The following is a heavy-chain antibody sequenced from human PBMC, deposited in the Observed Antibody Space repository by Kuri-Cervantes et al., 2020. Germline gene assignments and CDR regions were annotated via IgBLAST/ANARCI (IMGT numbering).Heavy chain of an antibody. CDR2: IYYSGST. CDR1: GGSISSSSYY. V-gene: IGHV4-39*01. CDR3: ARANGIATNKNWFDP. D-gene: IGHD6-13*01. Sequence: GSLRLSCTVSGGSISSSSYYWGWIRQPPGKGLEWIGSIYYSGSTYYNPSLKSRVTISVDTSKNQFSLKLSSVTAADTAVNYCARANGIATNKNWFDPWGQGTLVTVSS. J-gene: IGHJ5*02.